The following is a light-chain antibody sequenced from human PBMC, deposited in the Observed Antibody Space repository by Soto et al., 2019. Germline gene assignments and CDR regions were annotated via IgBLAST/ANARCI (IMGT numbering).Light chain of an antibody. Sequence: DIQMAQSPSSLSASVGDTITITCRASRNINTYLNWYQQKPGKAPKLLIFVPSSLKSGFPSRFSGSGSRTDFTLTINTLQPEDFATYCCQQTSADPFTFGPGTKVDIK. CDR1: RNINTY. CDR2: VPS. V-gene: IGKV1-39*01. J-gene: IGKJ3*01. CDR3: QQTSADPFT.